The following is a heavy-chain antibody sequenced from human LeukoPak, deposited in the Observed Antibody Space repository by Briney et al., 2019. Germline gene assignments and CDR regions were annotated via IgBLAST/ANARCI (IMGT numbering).Heavy chain of an antibody. CDR3: ARAQWVTTGRGDAFDI. V-gene: IGHV1-69*13. Sequence: SVKVSCKASGYTFTGYYMHWVRQAPGQGLAWMGGTIPVFGTADYAQQFQGRVTITADESTSTAFMELSSLRSEDTAMYYCARAQWVTTGRGDAFDIWGQGTMVSVSS. CDR2: TIPVFGTA. CDR1: GYTFTGYY. J-gene: IGHJ3*02. D-gene: IGHD4-17*01.